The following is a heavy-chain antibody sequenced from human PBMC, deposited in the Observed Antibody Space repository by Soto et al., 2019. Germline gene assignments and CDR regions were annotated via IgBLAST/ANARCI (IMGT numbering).Heavy chain of an antibody. J-gene: IGHJ4*02. CDR2: IYHSGST. V-gene: IGHV4-61*01. D-gene: IGHD2-15*01. Sequence: SETLSLTCTVSGGSVSSGSYYWSWIRQPPGKGLEWIGNIYHSGSTNYNPSLKSRVTISADASRNQFSLKLNSVTAADTAVYYCASDQAMAAFDYWGQGTLVTVSS. CDR1: GGSVSSGSYY. CDR3: ASDQAMAAFDY.